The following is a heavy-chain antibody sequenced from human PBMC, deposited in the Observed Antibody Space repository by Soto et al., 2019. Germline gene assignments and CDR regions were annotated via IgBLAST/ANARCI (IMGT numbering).Heavy chain of an antibody. V-gene: IGHV3-48*03. CDR3: ARELWRGSSPLDY. CDR2: ISRSDSTI. J-gene: IGHJ4*02. CDR1: GFTFSNYE. D-gene: IGHD6-13*01. Sequence: GGSLRLSCAASGFTFSNYEMNWVRQAPGKGLEWVSYISRSDSTIYYADSVKGRFTTSRDNAKNSLYLQMNSLRVEDTAVYYCARELWRGSSPLDYWGQGTPVTVSS.